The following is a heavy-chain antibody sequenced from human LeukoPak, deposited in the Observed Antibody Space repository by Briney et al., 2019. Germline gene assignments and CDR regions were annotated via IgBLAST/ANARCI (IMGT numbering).Heavy chain of an antibody. D-gene: IGHD2-2*01. CDR3: ARGGYCSSTSCYSCDY. V-gene: IGHV1-18*01. J-gene: IGHJ4*02. CDR2: ISAYNGNT. CDR1: GYTFTSYG. Sequence: ASVTVSCKASGYTFTSYGISWVRQAPGQGLEWMGWISAYNGNTNYAQKLQGRVTMTTDTSTSTAYMELRSLRSDDTAVYYCARGGYCSSTSCYSCDYWGQGTLVTVSS.